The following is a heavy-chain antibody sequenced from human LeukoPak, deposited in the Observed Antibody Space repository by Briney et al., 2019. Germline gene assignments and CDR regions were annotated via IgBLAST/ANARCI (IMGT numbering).Heavy chain of an antibody. J-gene: IGHJ6*03. Sequence: QPGGSLRLSCAASGVTFSNYWMHWVRQAPGKGLVCVSRINPTGSSTTYADSVKGRFTISRDNAKNSLYLQMNSLRAEDTAVYYCARVEGEYYDFWSGSEGHAYYYYYMDVWGKGTTVTVSS. CDR3: ARVEGEYYDFWSGSEGHAYYYYYMDV. CDR2: INPTGSST. D-gene: IGHD3-3*01. V-gene: IGHV3-74*01. CDR1: GVTFSNYW.